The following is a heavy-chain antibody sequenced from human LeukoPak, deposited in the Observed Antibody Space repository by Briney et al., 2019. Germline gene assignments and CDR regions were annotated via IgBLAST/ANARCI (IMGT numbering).Heavy chain of an antibody. CDR2: IFPGDSET. CDR3: ARRYDSSGYYPLDYFDH. Sequence: GESLKISFTGSGYRFNNYGIVWVRQTPGEGLQWMGIIFPGDSETRYSPSFEGQVTFSADKSNTTAYLHWSSLKASDTAMYYCARRYDSSGYYPLDYFDHWGQGSLVTVSS. CDR1: GYRFNNYG. J-gene: IGHJ4*02. D-gene: IGHD3-22*01. V-gene: IGHV5-51*01.